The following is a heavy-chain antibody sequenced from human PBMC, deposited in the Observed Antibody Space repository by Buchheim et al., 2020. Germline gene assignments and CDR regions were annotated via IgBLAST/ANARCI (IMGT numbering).Heavy chain of an antibody. CDR3: AKGVYDSSGYYRVSPPLDY. CDR2: ISYDGSHK. CDR1: GFSFSTYG. Sequence: QVQLAESGGGVVQPGRSLRLSCAASGFSFSTYGMHWVRQAPGKGLEWLAAISYDGSHKCYGDSVKGRFSISRDNSKNTLYLQMNSLRVEDTAVYYCAKGVYDSSGYYRVSPPLDYWGRGTL. D-gene: IGHD3-22*01. J-gene: IGHJ4*02. V-gene: IGHV3-30*18.